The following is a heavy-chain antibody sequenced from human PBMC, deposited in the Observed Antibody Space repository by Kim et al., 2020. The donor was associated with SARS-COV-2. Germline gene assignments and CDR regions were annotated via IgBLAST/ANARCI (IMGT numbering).Heavy chain of an antibody. D-gene: IGHD5-12*01. V-gene: IGHV4-59*01. J-gene: IGHJ4*02. Sequence: TTYNPPHKSRVTISVDTSKNQFSLKLSSVTAADTAVYYCAVGRRLRPFDYWGQGTLVTVSS. CDR2: T. CDR3: AVGRRLRPFDY.